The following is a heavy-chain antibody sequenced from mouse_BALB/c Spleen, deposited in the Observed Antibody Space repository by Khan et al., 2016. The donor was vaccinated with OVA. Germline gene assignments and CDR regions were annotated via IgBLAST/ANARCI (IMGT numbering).Heavy chain of an antibody. CDR2: TNPTNGRT. D-gene: IGHD1-1*01. Sequence: QVQLQQSGAELVKAGASVTMSCKASGYTFNSYWMHWVKQRLGQGLEWFAETNPTNGRTYYNEKFKSKATLPVDKSSSTAYMLLIGPTCEDSAVYYCARIKKIVATYFDYWGQGTTLTVSS. J-gene: IGHJ2*01. CDR3: ARIKKIVATYFDY. V-gene: IGHV1S81*02. CDR1: GYTFNSYW.